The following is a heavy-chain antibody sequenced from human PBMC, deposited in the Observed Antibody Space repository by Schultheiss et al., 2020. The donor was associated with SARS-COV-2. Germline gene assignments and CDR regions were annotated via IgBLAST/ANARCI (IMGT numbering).Heavy chain of an antibody. V-gene: IGHV4-39*07. CDR2: INHSGST. CDR3: ARELLGAAGYDY. Sequence: SETLSLTCTVSGGSISSSSYYWSWIRQPPGKGLEWIGEINHSGSTNYNPSLKSRVTISVDTSKNQFSLKLSSVTAADTAVYYCARELLGAAGYDYWGQGTLVTVSS. J-gene: IGHJ4*02. D-gene: IGHD3-16*01. CDR1: GGSISSSSYY.